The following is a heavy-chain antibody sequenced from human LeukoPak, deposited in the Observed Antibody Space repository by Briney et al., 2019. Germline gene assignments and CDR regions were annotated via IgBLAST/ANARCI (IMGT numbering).Heavy chain of an antibody. CDR3: ARASRWGPGTEYFDY. Sequence: ASVKVSCKASGYTFTSYGISWVRQAPGQGLEWMGWISAYNGNTNYAQKLQGRVTMTTDTSTSTAYMELRSLRSDDTAVYYCARASRWGPGTEYFDYWGQGTLVTVSS. V-gene: IGHV1-18*01. J-gene: IGHJ4*02. CDR2: ISAYNGNT. CDR1: GYTFTSYG. D-gene: IGHD6-13*01.